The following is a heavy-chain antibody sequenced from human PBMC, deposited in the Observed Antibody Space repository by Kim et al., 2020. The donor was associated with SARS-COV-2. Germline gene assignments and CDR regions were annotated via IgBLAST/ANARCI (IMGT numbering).Heavy chain of an antibody. CDR3: ARDEAPYGSVSAFDY. D-gene: IGHD3-10*01. V-gene: IGHV3-30*04. Sequence: GGSLRLSCAASGFTFSSYAMHWVRQAPGKGLEWVAVISYDGSNKYYADSVKGRFTISRDNSKNTLYLQMNSLRAEDTAVYYCARDEAPYGSVSAFDYWGQGTLVTVSS. J-gene: IGHJ4*02. CDR1: GFTFSSYA. CDR2: ISYDGSNK.